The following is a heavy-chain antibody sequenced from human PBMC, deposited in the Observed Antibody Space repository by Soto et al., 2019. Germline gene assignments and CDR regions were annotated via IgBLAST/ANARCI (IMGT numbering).Heavy chain of an antibody. V-gene: IGHV1-18*01. CDR3: ARDFGIRFLEWTNWFDP. CDR2: ISAYNGNT. Sequence: QVQLVQSGAEVKKPGASVKVSCKASGYTFTSYGISWVRQAPGQGLEWMGWISAYNGNTHYAQKLQGRVTMTTDTSTSTSYMELRSMRSDDTAVYYCARDFGIRFLEWTNWFDPWGQGTLVTVSS. J-gene: IGHJ5*02. CDR1: GYTFTSYG. D-gene: IGHD3-3*01.